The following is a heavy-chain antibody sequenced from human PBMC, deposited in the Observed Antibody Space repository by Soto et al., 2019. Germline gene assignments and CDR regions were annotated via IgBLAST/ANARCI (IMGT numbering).Heavy chain of an antibody. V-gene: IGHV3-48*02. CDR3: ARGSSNWAYYFDF. CDR2: ITSSGTTV. CDR1: EFTFSSYS. D-gene: IGHD6-13*01. Sequence: WGSLRLPCAASEFTFSSYSLSWVRQAPGKGLEWVSYITSSGTTVYYADSVRGRFTISRDNAKNSLYLQMNSLRDDDTAVYYCARGSSNWAYYFDFWGQGTLVTVSS. J-gene: IGHJ4*02.